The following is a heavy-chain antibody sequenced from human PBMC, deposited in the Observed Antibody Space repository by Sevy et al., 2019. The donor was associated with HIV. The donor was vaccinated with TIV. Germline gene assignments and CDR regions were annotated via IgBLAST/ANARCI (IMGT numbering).Heavy chain of an antibody. Sequence: SQTLSLTCAISGDSVSSNSAAWNWIRQSPSRGLEWRGRTFYRSKWYNDYAVSVKSRITIKPDTSKNQVSLQLNSVTPEDTAIYYFARDGLTYGGMDVWGQGTTVTVSS. J-gene: IGHJ6*02. CDR2: TFYRSKWYN. CDR3: ARDGLTYGGMDV. CDR1: GDSVSSNSAA. D-gene: IGHD1-20*01. V-gene: IGHV6-1*01.